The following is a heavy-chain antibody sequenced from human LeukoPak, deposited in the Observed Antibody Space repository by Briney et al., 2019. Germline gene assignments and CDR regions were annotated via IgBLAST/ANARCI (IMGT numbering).Heavy chain of an antibody. D-gene: IGHD3-22*01. J-gene: IGHJ5*02. V-gene: IGHV4-30-2*01. CDR1: GDSISSGGYS. CDR2: ISQSGNI. CDR3: ARSPLAFYDSSGYPRAWFDP. Sequence: SETLSLTCTVSGDSISSGGYSWSWIRQPPGKGLEWIGYIYHIGYISQSGNIYQNPSLKSRVTISLDTSRNQFSLKLSSVTAADTAVYYCARSPLAFYDSSGYPRAWFDPWGQGTLVTVSS.